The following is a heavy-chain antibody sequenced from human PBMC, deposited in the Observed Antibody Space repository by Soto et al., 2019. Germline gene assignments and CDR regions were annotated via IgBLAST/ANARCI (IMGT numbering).Heavy chain of an antibody. CDR1: GYTFTSHD. Sequence: QVQLVQSGAEVKKPGASVKVSCKASGYTFTSHDINWVRQATGQGLEGMGWMNPNSGNTGYAQKFRGGVTMTRNTSISTAYMELSSLRSEDTAVYYCARWDYGDYARFDYWGQGTLVTVSS. CDR3: ARWDYGDYARFDY. J-gene: IGHJ4*02. V-gene: IGHV1-8*01. CDR2: MNPNSGNT. D-gene: IGHD4-17*01.